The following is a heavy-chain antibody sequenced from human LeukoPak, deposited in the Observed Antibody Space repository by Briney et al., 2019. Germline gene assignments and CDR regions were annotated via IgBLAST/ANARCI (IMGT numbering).Heavy chain of an antibody. D-gene: IGHD2-21*01. V-gene: IGHV3-66*01. CDR1: GFTVSSNY. CDR3: ARDFIPESYDY. CDR2: IYSGGRT. J-gene: IGHJ4*02. Sequence: PGGSLRLSCAASGFTVSSNYMSWVRQAPGKGLEWVSVIYSGGRTYYADSVKGRFTISRDNSKNTLYLQMNSLRAEDTAVYYCARDFIPESYDYWGQGTLVTVSS.